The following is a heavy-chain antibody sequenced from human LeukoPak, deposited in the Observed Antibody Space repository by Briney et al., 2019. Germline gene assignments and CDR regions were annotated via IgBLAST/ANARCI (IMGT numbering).Heavy chain of an antibody. Sequence: PGGSLRLSCAASGFSFDDYAMHWVRQAPGKGLEWVSGINWNSGSIDYAESVKGRFTISRDNTKNSLYLQMNSLRAEDTAVYYCARDYTGGWNDYWGQGTLVIVSS. CDR1: GFSFDDYA. D-gene: IGHD7-27*01. J-gene: IGHJ4*02. V-gene: IGHV3-9*01. CDR2: INWNSGSI. CDR3: ARDYTGGWNDY.